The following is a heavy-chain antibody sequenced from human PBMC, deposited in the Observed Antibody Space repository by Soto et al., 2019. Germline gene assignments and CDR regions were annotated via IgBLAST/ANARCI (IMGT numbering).Heavy chain of an antibody. CDR3: AKGTYGETNYYLDY. Sequence: GGSLRLSCAASGFTFSSYAMSWVRQAPGKGLEWVSAISGSGGSTYYADSVKGRFTISRDNSKNTLYLQMNSLRAEDTAVYYCAKGTYGETNYYLDYWGQGTLVTVSS. V-gene: IGHV3-23*01. CDR1: GFTFSSYA. CDR2: ISGSGGST. D-gene: IGHD4-17*01. J-gene: IGHJ4*02.